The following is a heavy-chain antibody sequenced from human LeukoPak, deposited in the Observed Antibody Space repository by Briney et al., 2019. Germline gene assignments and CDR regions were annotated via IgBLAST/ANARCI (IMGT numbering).Heavy chain of an antibody. CDR1: GGSISSYY. J-gene: IGHJ6*03. CDR2: IYYSGST. Sequence: SETLSLTCTVSGGSISSYYWSWIRQPPGKGLEWIGYIYYSGSTNYNPSLKSRVTISVDTSKNQFSLKLSSVTAADTAVYYCARGRAGGEQQLVWYAYPNTYYYYMDVWGKGTTVTVSS. V-gene: IGHV4-59*01. D-gene: IGHD6-13*01. CDR3: ARGRAGGEQQLVWYAYPNTYYYYMDV.